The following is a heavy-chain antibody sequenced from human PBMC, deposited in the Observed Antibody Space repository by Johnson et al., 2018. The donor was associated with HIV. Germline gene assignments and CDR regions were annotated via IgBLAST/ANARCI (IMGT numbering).Heavy chain of an antibody. CDR1: GFTFSSYG. CDR2: ISSSGSTI. CDR3: AKGHSSGYPKDAFDL. V-gene: IGHV3-NL1*01. J-gene: IGHJ3*01. Sequence: QVQLVESGGGVVQPGRSLRLSCAATGFTFSSYGMHWVRQAPGKGLEWVSYISSSGSTIYYADSVKGRFTISRDNSKNTLYLQMNSLRTEDTAMYYCAKGHSSGYPKDAFDLWGQGTMVTVS. D-gene: IGHD3-22*01.